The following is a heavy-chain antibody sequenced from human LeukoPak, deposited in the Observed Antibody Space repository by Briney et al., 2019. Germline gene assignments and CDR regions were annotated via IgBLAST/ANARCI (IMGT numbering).Heavy chain of an antibody. CDR2: IYLGDSDT. D-gene: IGHD2-2*02. Sequence: GEPLKISCKGSGYKFTNYWIGWVRQMPGKGLEGMGIIYLGDSDTAYSPSFQGRVTISADKSINTAYLQWSDLKASDTAMYYCARPGGYCNSTTCYTFQFFDYWGQGTLVTVSS. CDR1: GYKFTNYW. J-gene: IGHJ4*02. CDR3: ARPGGYCNSTTCYTFQFFDY. V-gene: IGHV5-51*01.